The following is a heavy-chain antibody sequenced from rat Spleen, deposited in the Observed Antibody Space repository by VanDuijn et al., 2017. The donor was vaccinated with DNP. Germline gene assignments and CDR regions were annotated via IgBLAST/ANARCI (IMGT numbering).Heavy chain of an antibody. V-gene: IGHV3-1*01. J-gene: IGHJ3*01. D-gene: IGHD1-5*01. CDR1: GYSISSNY. CDR3: ARWVRYFDS. CDR2: ISYSGGT. Sequence: EVQLQESGPGLVKPSQSLSLTCSVTGYSISSNYWGWIRKFPGSKMEWMGYISYSGGTRYNPSLKSRISITRDTSENQFFLHLNSVTTEDTATYYCARWVRYFDSWGQGTLVTVSS.